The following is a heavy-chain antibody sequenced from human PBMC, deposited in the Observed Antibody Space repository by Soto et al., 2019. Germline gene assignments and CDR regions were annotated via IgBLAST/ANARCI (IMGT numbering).Heavy chain of an antibody. D-gene: IGHD2-15*01. CDR1: GFTFSSYG. CDR2: ISYDGTNK. V-gene: IGHV3-30*18. Sequence: QVQLVESGGGGVQPGRSLRLSCAASGFTFSSYGMHWVRQAPGKGLEWVAVISYDGTNKYYADSVKGRFSISRDNSKNTLYLQMNTLRAEDTAVYYCAKDSTHCSGGACYLFDYWGQGTLFTVSS. CDR3: AKDSTHCSGGACYLFDY. J-gene: IGHJ4*02.